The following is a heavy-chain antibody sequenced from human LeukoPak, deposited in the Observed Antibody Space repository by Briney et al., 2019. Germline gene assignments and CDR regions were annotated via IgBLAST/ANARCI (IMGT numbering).Heavy chain of an antibody. CDR1: GASMRTHY. J-gene: IGHJ4*02. V-gene: IGHV4-59*11. Sequence: SETLSLSCTVSGASMRTHYWSWIRQPPGEGLEWIGYFSYSGSTNYNPSLKSRVTLSVDTSTNQFSLKLNSMTAADTAVYYCARGERLGPDYWGQGTLVTVSS. D-gene: IGHD7-27*01. CDR3: ARGERLGPDY. CDR2: FSYSGST.